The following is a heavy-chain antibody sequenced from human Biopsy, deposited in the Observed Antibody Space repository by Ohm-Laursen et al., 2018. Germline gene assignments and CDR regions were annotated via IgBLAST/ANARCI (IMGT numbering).Heavy chain of an antibody. V-gene: IGHV1-69*06. J-gene: IGHJ1*01. Sequence: SVKVSCKAPGGTFSNYGVNWVRQAPGQGLEWLGGDIPILGTGNYAQKSQDRVTVAADTSTSTATMELRSLRSDDTAVYYCATKLTGYFHHWGQGTLVIVSS. D-gene: IGHD3-9*01. CDR3: ATKLTGYFHH. CDR2: DIPILGTG. CDR1: GGTFSNYG.